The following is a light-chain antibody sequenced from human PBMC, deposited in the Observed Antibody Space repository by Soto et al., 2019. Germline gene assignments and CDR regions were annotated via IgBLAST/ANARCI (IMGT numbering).Light chain of an antibody. CDR2: DAS. Sequence: EIVLTQSPATLSLSPGERATLSCRASQSVNIYLAWYQQKPGQAPRLLIYDASNRATGIPAGFSGSGSGTDFTLTISSLEPEDIAVYYCQQRSNWRVTFGGGTKVDIK. V-gene: IGKV3-11*01. J-gene: IGKJ4*01. CDR3: QQRSNWRVT. CDR1: QSVNIY.